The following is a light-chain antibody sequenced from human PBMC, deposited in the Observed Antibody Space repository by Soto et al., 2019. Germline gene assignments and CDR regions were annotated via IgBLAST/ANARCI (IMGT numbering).Light chain of an antibody. CDR2: DAS. Sequence: EIVLTQSPATLSLSPGERATLSCWASQSVNRYLVWYQQKPGQAPRLLMYDASKRATGIPARFSGSGSGTDFTLTISSLEPEDFAVYYCQQHFNGPITFGQGTRLEIK. J-gene: IGKJ5*01. CDR1: QSVNRY. V-gene: IGKV3-11*01. CDR3: QQHFNGPIT.